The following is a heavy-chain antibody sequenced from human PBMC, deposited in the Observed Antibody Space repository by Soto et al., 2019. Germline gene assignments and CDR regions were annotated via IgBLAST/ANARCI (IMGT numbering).Heavy chain of an antibody. CDR3: ARERVGECSGGSCYLRHYYYYMDV. V-gene: IGHV3-21*01. CDR2: ISSSSSYI. D-gene: IGHD2-15*01. CDR1: GFTFGSYS. Sequence: GGSLRLSCAASGFTFGSYSMNWVRQAPGKGLEWVSSISSSSSYIYYADSVKGRFTISRDNAKNSLYLQMNSLRAEDTAVYYCARERVGECSGGSCYLRHYYYYMDVWGKGTTVTVSS. J-gene: IGHJ6*03.